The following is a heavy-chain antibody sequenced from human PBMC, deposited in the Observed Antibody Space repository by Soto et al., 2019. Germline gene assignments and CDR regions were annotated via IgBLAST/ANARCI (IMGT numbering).Heavy chain of an antibody. CDR2: IYHSGST. J-gene: IGHJ5*02. CDR3: ARDRNFNVDIVATITNWFDP. V-gene: IGHV4-38-2*02. Sequence: SETLSLTCAVSGYSITNGYYWGWIRQPPGKGLEWIGSIYHSGSTYYNPSLKSRVTISVDTSKNQFSLKLSSVTAADTAVYYCARDRNFNVDIVATITNWFDPWGQGTLVTVSS. CDR1: GYSITNGYY. D-gene: IGHD5-12*01.